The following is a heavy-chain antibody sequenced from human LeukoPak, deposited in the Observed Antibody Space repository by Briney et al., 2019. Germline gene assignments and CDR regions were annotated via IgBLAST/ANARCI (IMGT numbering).Heavy chain of an antibody. CDR1: GFTFRNYY. CDR2: INDDGDST. J-gene: IGHJ5*02. CDR3: ARGGGGSYYEA. V-gene: IGHV3-74*01. D-gene: IGHD1-26*01. Sequence: PGGSLRLSCVVSGFTFRNYYMHWVRQAPGKGLMWVSRINDDGDSTNYADSVKGRFTISRDNARNTLFLEMNSLRVEDTAVYYCARGGGGSYYEAWGQGTLVTVSS.